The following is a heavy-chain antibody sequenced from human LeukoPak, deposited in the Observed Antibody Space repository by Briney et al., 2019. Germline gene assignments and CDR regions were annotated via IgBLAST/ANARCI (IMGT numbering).Heavy chain of an antibody. D-gene: IGHD2-21*02. J-gene: IGHJ6*03. CDR1: GYTFTNYG. Sequence: ASVKVSCKASGYTFTNYGFNWVRLAPGQGLEWMGWISGYNGNTNYAQKFQGRVTMTTDTSTSTAYMELRSLRSDDTAVYYCARGGRDPPHYYMDVWGIGTTVTISS. V-gene: IGHV1-18*01. CDR2: ISGYNGNT. CDR3: ARGGRDPPHYYMDV.